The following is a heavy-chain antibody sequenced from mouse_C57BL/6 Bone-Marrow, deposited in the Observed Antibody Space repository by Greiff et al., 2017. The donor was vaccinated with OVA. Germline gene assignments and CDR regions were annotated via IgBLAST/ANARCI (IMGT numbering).Heavy chain of an antibody. CDR1: GYTFTSYG. CDR3: AREGKGGYFDV. V-gene: IGHV1-81*01. Sequence: VQLQQSGAELARPGASVKLSCKASGYTFTSYGISWVKQRTGQGLEWIGEIYPRSGNTYYNEKFKGKATLPADKSSSTAYMELRSLTSEDSAVYFCAREGKGGYFDVWGTGTTVTVSS. CDR2: IYPRSGNT. J-gene: IGHJ1*03.